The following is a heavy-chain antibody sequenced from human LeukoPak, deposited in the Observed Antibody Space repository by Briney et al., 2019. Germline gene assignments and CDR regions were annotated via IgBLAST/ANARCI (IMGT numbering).Heavy chain of an antibody. CDR1: GFTFSGFW. Sequence: GGSLRLSCAASGFTFSGFWMHWVRQAPGKGLVWVSCISFDGSDATYADSVKGRFTISRDNAKNTLHLQMDSLTVEDTAVYYCAKGSVVVPAASDYWGQGTLVTVSS. CDR3: AKGSVVVPAASDY. CDR2: ISFDGSDA. J-gene: IGHJ4*02. D-gene: IGHD2-2*01. V-gene: IGHV3-74*01.